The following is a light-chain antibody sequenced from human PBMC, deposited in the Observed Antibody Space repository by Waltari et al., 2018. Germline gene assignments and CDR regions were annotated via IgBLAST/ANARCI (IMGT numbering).Light chain of an antibody. J-gene: IGLJ2*01. V-gene: IGLV7-46*01. CDR2: DTS. Sequence: QAVVTQEPSLTVSPGGTVTLTCGSSTGTVTSGHYPYWFQQKPGQLPRTLILDTSNKHSWTPARFSGSLLGDKAALTLSGAQPEDEADYYCLLYYSGARVFGGGTKLTVL. CDR1: TGTVTSGHY. CDR3: LLYYSGARV.